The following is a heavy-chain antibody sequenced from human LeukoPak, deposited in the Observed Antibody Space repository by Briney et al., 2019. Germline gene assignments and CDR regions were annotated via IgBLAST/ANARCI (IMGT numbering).Heavy chain of an antibody. CDR2: ISAYNGNT. D-gene: IGHD3-3*01. CDR1: GYTFTSYG. Sequence: ASVKVSCKVSGYTFTSYGISWVRQAPGQGLEWMGWISAYNGNTNYVQKLQGRVTMNTDTSTSTAYMELRSLRSDDTAVYYCARHPNPIFGVVTSLLEPSFSRWFDPWGQGALVTVSS. V-gene: IGHV1-18*01. J-gene: IGHJ5*02. CDR3: ARHPNPIFGVVTSLLEPSFSRWFDP.